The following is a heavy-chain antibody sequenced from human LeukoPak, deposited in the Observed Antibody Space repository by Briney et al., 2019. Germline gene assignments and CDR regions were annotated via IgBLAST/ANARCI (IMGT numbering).Heavy chain of an antibody. CDR2: INPSGGST. V-gene: IGHV1-46*01. CDR1: GYTFTSYY. Sequence: ASVKVSCKASGYTFTSYYMHWVRQAPGQGLEWMGIINPSGGSTSYAQKFQGRVTMTRDTSTSTVYMELSSLRSEDTAVYYCARAGLGRAYYYYYMDVWGKGTTVTVSS. J-gene: IGHJ6*03. D-gene: IGHD1-26*01. CDR3: ARAGLGRAYYYYYMDV.